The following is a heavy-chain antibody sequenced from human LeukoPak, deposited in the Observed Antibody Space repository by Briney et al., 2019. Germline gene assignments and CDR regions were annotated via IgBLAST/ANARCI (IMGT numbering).Heavy chain of an antibody. CDR3: ARAVVRAAAGTGWFDP. V-gene: IGHV4-34*01. J-gene: IGHJ5*02. D-gene: IGHD6-13*01. CDR2: INHSGST. CDR1: GGSFSGYY. Sequence: SETLSLTCAVYGGSFSGYYWSWIRRPPGKGLEWIGEINHSGSTNYNPSLKSRVTISVDTSKNQFSLKLSSVTAADTAVYYCARAVVRAAAGTGWFDPWGQGTLVTVSS.